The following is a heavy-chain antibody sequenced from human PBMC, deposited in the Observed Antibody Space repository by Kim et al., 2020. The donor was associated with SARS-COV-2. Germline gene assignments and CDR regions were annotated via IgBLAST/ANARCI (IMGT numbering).Heavy chain of an antibody. D-gene: IGHD6-13*01. Sequence: SETLSLTCAVYGGSFSGYYWSWIRQPPGKGLEWIGEINHSGSTNYNPSLKSRVTISVDTSKNQFSLKLSSVTAADTAVYYCARGGWGQQLPSRGYFQHWGQGTLVTVSS. J-gene: IGHJ1*01. CDR3: ARGGWGQQLPSRGYFQH. CDR1: GGSFSGYY. CDR2: INHSGST. V-gene: IGHV4-34*01.